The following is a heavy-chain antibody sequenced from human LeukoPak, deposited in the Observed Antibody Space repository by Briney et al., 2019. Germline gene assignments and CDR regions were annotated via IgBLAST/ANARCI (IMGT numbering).Heavy chain of an antibody. V-gene: IGHV2-5*02. CDR2: IYWDDDK. D-gene: IGHD1-1*01. Sequence: SGPTLVKPTQPLTLTCTFSGFSLRTNGVGVGWIRHPPGKTLEWLSLIYWDDDKRYHPSLKTRLTITRDTSNNQVVLTMTDMDPVDTATYYCVHRSMTATQAPLPFDFWGPGTFITVSS. J-gene: IGHJ4*02. CDR3: VHRSMTATQAPLPFDF. CDR1: GFSLRTNGVG.